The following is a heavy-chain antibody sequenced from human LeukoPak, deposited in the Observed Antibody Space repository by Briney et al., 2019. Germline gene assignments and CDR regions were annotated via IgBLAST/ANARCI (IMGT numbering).Heavy chain of an antibody. J-gene: IGHJ4*02. CDR1: GFTFSDYY. D-gene: IGHD2-2*01. V-gene: IGHV3-11*04. CDR3: ARWYCTTNSCYYTH. CDR2: ISSGGDTI. Sequence: GGSRSLSGAASGFTFSDYYMSWFRQAPGKGLGWVSYISSGGDTIYYAESVKGRFIISRDNAKNSLYLQMDSLRAEDTAVYFCARWYCTTNSCYYTHWGQGALVTVSS.